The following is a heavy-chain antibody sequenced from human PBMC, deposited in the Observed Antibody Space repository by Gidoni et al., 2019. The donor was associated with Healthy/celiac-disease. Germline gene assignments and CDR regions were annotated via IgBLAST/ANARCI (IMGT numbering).Heavy chain of an antibody. CDR2: INSDGSST. CDR1: GFTFSSYR. D-gene: IGHD6-13*01. Sequence: EVQLVASGGGLVQPGGSLRLCCAASGFTFSSYRMHWVRQAPGKGLVWVSRINSDGSSTSYADSVKGRFTISRDNAKNTLYLQMNSLRAEDTAVYYCARAFSSSWYDLEYYFDYWGQGTLVTVSS. J-gene: IGHJ4*02. CDR3: ARAFSSSWYDLEYYFDY. V-gene: IGHV3-74*01.